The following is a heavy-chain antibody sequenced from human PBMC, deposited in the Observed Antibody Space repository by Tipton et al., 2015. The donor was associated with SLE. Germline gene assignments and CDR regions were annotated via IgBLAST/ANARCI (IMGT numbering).Heavy chain of an antibody. J-gene: IGHJ5*02. CDR3: ARDSRIGWFDP. Sequence: TLSLTCTVSGDSVSSSNYYWGWIRQPPGKGLEWIGTIFYGESTYYNPSLKSRVTISIDTSKNHFSQKLTSVTAADTAVYYCARDSRIGWFDPWGQGTLVTVSS. CDR2: IFYGEST. D-gene: IGHD2-15*01. CDR1: GDSVSSSNYY. V-gene: IGHV4-39*07.